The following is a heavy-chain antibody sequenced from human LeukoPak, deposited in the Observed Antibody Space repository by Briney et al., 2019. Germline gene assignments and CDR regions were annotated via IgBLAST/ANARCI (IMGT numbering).Heavy chain of an antibody. CDR2: ISSSGSTI. CDR1: GFIFSTYG. D-gene: IGHD6-13*01. Sequence: PGGSLRLSCAASGFIFSTYGMSWVRQAPGKGLEWVSYISSSGSTIYYADSVKGRFTISRDKSKNSLYLQMNSLRTEDTALYYCAKDKTRFSIWLHCFNYWGQGTLVTVSS. J-gene: IGHJ4*02. CDR3: AKDKTRFSIWLHCFNY. V-gene: IGHV3-48*01.